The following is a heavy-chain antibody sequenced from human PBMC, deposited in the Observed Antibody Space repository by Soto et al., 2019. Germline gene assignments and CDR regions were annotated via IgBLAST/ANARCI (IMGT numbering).Heavy chain of an antibody. Sequence: GSLRLSCAASGFTFSNFWMNWVRQAPGKGLEWVANIEGDGSRTSYLDSVKGRFTISRDNAKKSLYLQMNSLRLEDTAVYYCARELSWSGKDYWGQGTQVTVSS. J-gene: IGHJ4*02. CDR3: ARELSWSGKDY. CDR2: IEGDGSRT. CDR1: GFTFSNFW. D-gene: IGHD3-10*01. V-gene: IGHV3-7*01.